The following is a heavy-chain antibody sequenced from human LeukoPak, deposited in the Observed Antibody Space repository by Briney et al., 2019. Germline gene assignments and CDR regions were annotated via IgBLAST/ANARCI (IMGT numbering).Heavy chain of an antibody. V-gene: IGHV3-73*01. D-gene: IGHD2-15*01. CDR1: GFTFSGST. J-gene: IGHJ5*02. Sequence: GESLKLSCAASGFTFSGSTIHWVRQASGKGLEWVGRIRSKPNSYATTYAASLKGRFIISRDDSKNTAYLQMSSLEIEDTAVYYCTGQAALVAAENWFDPWGQGTLVTVFS. CDR2: IRSKPNSYAT. CDR3: TGQAALVAAENWFDP.